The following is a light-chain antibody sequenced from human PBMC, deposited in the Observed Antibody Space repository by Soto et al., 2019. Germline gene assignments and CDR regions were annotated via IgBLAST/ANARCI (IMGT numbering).Light chain of an antibody. CDR2: GAS. J-gene: IGKJ1*01. CDR3: QQYGSLPQT. CDR1: QSVSSSY. Sequence: EIVLTQSPGTMSLSPGERATLSCRASQSVSSSYLAWYQQKPGQAPRLLIYGASSRATGIPDRFSGSGSGTEFTLTISRMEPEDFAVYYCQQYGSLPQTFGQGNKVEIK. V-gene: IGKV3-20*01.